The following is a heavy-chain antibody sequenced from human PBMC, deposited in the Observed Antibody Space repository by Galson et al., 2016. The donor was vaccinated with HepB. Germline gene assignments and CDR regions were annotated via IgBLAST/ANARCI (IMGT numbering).Heavy chain of an antibody. J-gene: IGHJ3*02. CDR2: ISGSGGST. CDR3: AKDYLVLRYFDWLISKGAFDI. CDR1: GFTFSSYA. V-gene: IGHV3-23*01. Sequence: SLRLSCAASGFTFSSYAMSWVRQAPGKGLEWVSAISGSGGSTYYADSVKGRFTISRDNSKNTLYLQMNSLRAEDTAVYYCAKDYLVLRYFDWLISKGAFDIWGQGTRVTVSS. D-gene: IGHD3-9*01.